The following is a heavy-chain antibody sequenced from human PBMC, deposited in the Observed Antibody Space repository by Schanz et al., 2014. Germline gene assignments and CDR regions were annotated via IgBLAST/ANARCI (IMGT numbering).Heavy chain of an antibody. CDR3: ARDGVDAAAGGNY. CDR2: ISAYNGNT. Sequence: VQSVHSGTEVQKLGASVKVSCQTSGYTFTAYGLNWVRQAPGQGLEWMGWISAYNGNTNYAQKLQGRVTMTTDTSTSTAYMELTSLRSEDTAVYYCARDGVDAAAGGNYWGQGTLVIVSS. J-gene: IGHJ4*02. V-gene: IGHV1-18*01. D-gene: IGHD6-13*01. CDR1: GYTFTAYG.